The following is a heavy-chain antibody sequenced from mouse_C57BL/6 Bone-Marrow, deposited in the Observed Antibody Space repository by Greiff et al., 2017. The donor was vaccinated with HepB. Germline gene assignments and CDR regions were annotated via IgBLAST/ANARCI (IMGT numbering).Heavy chain of an antibody. J-gene: IGHJ3*01. CDR1: GFTFSSYA. CDR2: ISSGGEYI. CDR3: TRGQLRPSWFAY. Sequence: EVKLVESGEGSVKPGGSLKLSCAASGFTFSSYAMSWVRQTPEKRLAWVAYISSGGEYIYYADTVKGRFTISRDNARNTLYLQMSSLQSEDTAMYYCTRGQLRPSWFAYWGQGTLVTVSA. V-gene: IGHV5-9-1*02. D-gene: IGHD3-2*02.